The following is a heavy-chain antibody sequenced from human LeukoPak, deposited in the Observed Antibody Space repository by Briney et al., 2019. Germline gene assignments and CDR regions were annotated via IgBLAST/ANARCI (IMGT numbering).Heavy chain of an antibody. V-gene: IGHV4-59*01. CDR1: GGSISSYY. Sequence: SETLSLTCTVSGGSISSYYWSWIRQPPGKGLEWIGYIYYSGSTNYNPSLKSRVTISVDTSKNQFSLKLSSVTAADTAVYYCARDGAGIYWYFDLWGRGTLVTVSS. D-gene: IGHD6-13*01. CDR3: ARDGAGIYWYFDL. CDR2: IYYSGST. J-gene: IGHJ2*01.